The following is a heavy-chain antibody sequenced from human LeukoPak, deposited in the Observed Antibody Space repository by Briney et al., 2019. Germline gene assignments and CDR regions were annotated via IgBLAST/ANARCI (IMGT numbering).Heavy chain of an antibody. CDR2: ITSSSSYI. V-gene: IGHV3-21*01. D-gene: IGHD4-11*01. J-gene: IGHJ5*02. CDR1: GFTFRSYS. CDR3: AREANLDYSNNNWFDP. Sequence: PGGSLRLSCAASGFTFRSYSMNWVRQAPGKGLEWVSSITSSSSYIYYADSMKGRFTISRDNAKNTLYLQMNSLGAEDTAVYYCAREANLDYSNNNWFDPWGQGTLVTVSS.